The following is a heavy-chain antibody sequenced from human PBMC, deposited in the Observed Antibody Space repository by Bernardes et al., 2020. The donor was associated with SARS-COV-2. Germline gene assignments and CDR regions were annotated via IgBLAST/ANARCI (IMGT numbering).Heavy chain of an antibody. CDR3: ARLEDWSYYFDY. CDR1: GGSISSYY. D-gene: IGHD3-9*01. V-gene: IGHV4-59*08. CDR2: IYYSGST. J-gene: IGHJ4*02. Sequence: ETLSLTCTVSGGSISSYYWSWIRQPPGKGLEWIGYIYYSGSTNYNPSLKSRVTISVDTSKNQFSLKLSSVTAADTAVYYCARLEDWSYYFDYWGQGTLVTVSS.